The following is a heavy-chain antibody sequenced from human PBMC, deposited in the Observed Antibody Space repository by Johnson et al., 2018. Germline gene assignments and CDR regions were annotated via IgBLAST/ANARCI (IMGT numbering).Heavy chain of an antibody. Sequence: QVQLVQSGAEVKKXGSSVKVSCKASGGTFSSYAISWVRQAPGQGLEWMGGIIPIFGTANYAQKFQGRVTITADESTSTAYMELSSLRSEDTAVYYCASNIVIVPVDPGDFYYSGMDVWGQGTTVTVSS. CDR2: IIPIFGTA. CDR1: GGTFSSYA. D-gene: IGHD2/OR15-2a*01. J-gene: IGHJ6*02. V-gene: IGHV1-69*12. CDR3: ASNIVIVPVDPGDFYYSGMDV.